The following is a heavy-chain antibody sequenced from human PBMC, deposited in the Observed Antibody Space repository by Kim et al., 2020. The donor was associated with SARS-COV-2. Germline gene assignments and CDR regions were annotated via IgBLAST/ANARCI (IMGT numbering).Heavy chain of an antibody. D-gene: IGHD3-22*01. CDR2: IYYSGST. CDR1: GGSISSYY. J-gene: IGHJ5*02. V-gene: IGHV4-59*13. Sequence: SETLSLTCTVSGGSISSYYWSWIRQPPGKGLEWIGYIYYSGSTNYNPSLKSRVTISVDTSKNQFSLKLSSVTAAETAVYYCARDRSSGYSLNWFDPWGQGTLVTVSS. CDR3: ARDRSSGYSLNWFDP.